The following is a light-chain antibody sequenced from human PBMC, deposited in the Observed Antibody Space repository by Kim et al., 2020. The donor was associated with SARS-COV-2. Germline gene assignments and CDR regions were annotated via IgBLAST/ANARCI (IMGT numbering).Light chain of an antibody. CDR2: LNSDGSH. CDR3: QTWGTGILV. CDR1: SGHSNYA. Sequence: ASVKRTCTLSSGHSNYAIAWHQQQPEKGPRYLMKLNSDGSHSKGDGIPDRFSGSSSGAERYLTISSLQSEDEADYYCQTWGTGILVFGGGTQLTVL. J-gene: IGLJ3*02. V-gene: IGLV4-69*01.